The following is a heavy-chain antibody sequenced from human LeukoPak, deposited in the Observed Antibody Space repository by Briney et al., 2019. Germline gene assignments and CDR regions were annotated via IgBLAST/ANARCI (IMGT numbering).Heavy chain of an antibody. CDR1: GFTFSSYG. D-gene: IGHD1-26*01. J-gene: IGHJ3*02. Sequence: GGSLRLSCAGSGFTFSSYGMHWVRQAPGKGLEWVAVISYDGSNKYYADSVKGRFTISRDNSKNTLYLQMNSLRPEDTAVYYCAKPSGSYFSDAFDIWGQGTMVTVSS. CDR3: AKPSGSYFSDAFDI. V-gene: IGHV3-30*18. CDR2: ISYDGSNK.